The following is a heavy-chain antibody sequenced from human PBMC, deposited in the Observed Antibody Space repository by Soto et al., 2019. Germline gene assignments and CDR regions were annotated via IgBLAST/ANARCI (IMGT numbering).Heavy chain of an antibody. V-gene: IGHV1-18*01. CDR1: GYGFTTYG. J-gene: IGHJ4*02. D-gene: IGHD1-26*01. CDR3: ASGRYGDY. Sequence: QVHLVQSGAEVKKPGASVKVSCKASGYGFTTYGITWVRQAPGQGLEWMAWISAHNGNTNYAQKLQGRVTVTRDTSMGTAYMELRSLRSDDTAEYYCASGRYGDYWGQGALVTVSS. CDR2: ISAHNGNT.